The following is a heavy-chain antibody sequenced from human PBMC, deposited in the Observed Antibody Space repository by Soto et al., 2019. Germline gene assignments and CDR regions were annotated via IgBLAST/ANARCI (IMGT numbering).Heavy chain of an antibody. D-gene: IGHD4-17*01. CDR1: GFTFSSYA. V-gene: IGHV3-30-3*01. Sequence: QVQLVESGGGVVQPGRSLRLSCAASGFTFSSYAMHWVRQAPGKGLEWVAVISYDGSNKYYADSVKGRFTISRDNSKNTLYLQMNSLRAEDTAVYYCARQHDYGDYTAAFDIWGQGTMVTVSS. CDR2: ISYDGSNK. CDR3: ARQHDYGDYTAAFDI. J-gene: IGHJ3*02.